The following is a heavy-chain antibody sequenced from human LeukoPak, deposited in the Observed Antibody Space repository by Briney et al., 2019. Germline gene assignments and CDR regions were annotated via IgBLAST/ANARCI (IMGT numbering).Heavy chain of an antibody. D-gene: IGHD3-22*01. CDR2: ISGSGGST. J-gene: IGHJ5*02. V-gene: IGHV3-23*01. CDR1: GFTFSSYA. CDR3: AKGSSGYYQYNWFDP. Sequence: PGGSLRLSCAASGFTFSSYAMSWVRQAPGKGLEWVSGISGSGGSTYYADSVKGRFTISRDNSKNTLYLQMNSLRPEDTALYYCAKGSSGYYQYNWFDPWGQGTLVAVSS.